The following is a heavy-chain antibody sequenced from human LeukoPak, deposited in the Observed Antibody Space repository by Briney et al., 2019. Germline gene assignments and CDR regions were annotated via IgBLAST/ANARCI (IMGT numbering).Heavy chain of an antibody. Sequence: SETLSHTCTVSGGSISSYYWSWLRQPPGKGLEWIGYIYYSGSTNYNPSLKSRVTISVDTYKNQFSLKLSSVTAADTAVYYCAREERWLQKRGPYDAFDIWGQGTMVTVSS. CDR1: GGSISSYY. J-gene: IGHJ3*02. D-gene: IGHD5-24*01. CDR3: AREERWLQKRGPYDAFDI. CDR2: IYYSGST. V-gene: IGHV4-59*01.